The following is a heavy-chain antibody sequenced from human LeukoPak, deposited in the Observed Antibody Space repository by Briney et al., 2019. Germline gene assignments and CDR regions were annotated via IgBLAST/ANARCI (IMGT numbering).Heavy chain of an antibody. CDR3: ARGANYVWGSYRYWDYYYYYMDV. CDR1: GFTFSSYG. J-gene: IGHJ6*03. CDR2: INWNGGST. D-gene: IGHD3-16*02. V-gene: IGHV3-20*01. Sequence: RPGGTLRLSCAASGFTFSSYGMSWVRQAPGKGLEWVSGINWNGGSTGYADSVKGRFTIPRDNAKNSLYLQMNSLRAEDTALYHCARGANYVWGSYRYWDYYYYYMDVWGKGTTVTISS.